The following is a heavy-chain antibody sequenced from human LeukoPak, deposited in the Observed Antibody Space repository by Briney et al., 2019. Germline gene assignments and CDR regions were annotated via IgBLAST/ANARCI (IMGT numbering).Heavy chain of an antibody. CDR3: ARDSPPYQLPSSLDY. D-gene: IGHD2-2*01. J-gene: IGHJ4*02. CDR1: GFTFSGSA. Sequence: GGSLRLSCAASGFTFSGSAMHWVRQASGKGLEWVGRIRSKANSYATAYAASVKGRFTISRDDSKNTAYLQMNSLKTEDTAVYYCARDSPPYQLPSSLDYWGQGTLVIVSS. CDR2: IRSKANSYAT. V-gene: IGHV3-73*01.